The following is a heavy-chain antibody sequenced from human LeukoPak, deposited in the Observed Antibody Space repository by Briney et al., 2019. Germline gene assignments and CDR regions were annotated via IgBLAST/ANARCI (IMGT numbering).Heavy chain of an antibody. D-gene: IGHD2-2*03. V-gene: IGHV3-74*01. CDR2: IKSDGSSR. CDR3: ARELDLDF. J-gene: IGHJ4*02. Sequence: GGSLRLSCAASGFTVSSNYMSWVRQVPGKGLVWVSRIKSDGSSRSYADFVRGRFTISRDNTKNTLYLQMNSLRAEDTAIYYCARELDLDFWGQGTLVTVSS. CDR1: GFTVSSNY.